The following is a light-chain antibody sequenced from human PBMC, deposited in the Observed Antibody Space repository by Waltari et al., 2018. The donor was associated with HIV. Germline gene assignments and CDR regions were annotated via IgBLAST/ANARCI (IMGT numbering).Light chain of an antibody. J-gene: IGLJ2*01. Sequence: QSALTQPASVSGSPGPSIPISSTGATSDVGTYEFVSWYQQHPGKAPKLIIFEVSERPSGVSDRFSGSKSGNTASLTISGLQADDEADYYCCSFAASNTLLFGGGTRLTVL. CDR3: CSFAASNTLL. CDR1: TSDVGTYEF. V-gene: IGLV2-23*02. CDR2: EVS.